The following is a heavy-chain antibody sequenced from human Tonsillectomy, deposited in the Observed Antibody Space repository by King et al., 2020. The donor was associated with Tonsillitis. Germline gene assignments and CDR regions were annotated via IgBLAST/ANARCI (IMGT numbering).Heavy chain of an antibody. D-gene: IGHD3-10*01. Sequence: HVTLKESGPALVKPTQTLTLTCTFSGFSLSTSAMCVSWIRQPPGKALEWLARIDWDDDKYYNTSLKTRLTISRDTSKNQVVLTMTNMDPVDTATYYCARTYMVRGAGIDYWGQGTLVTVSS. CDR3: ARTYMVRGAGIDY. CDR2: IDWDDDK. J-gene: IGHJ4*02. V-gene: IGHV2-70*13. CDR1: GFSLSTSAMC.